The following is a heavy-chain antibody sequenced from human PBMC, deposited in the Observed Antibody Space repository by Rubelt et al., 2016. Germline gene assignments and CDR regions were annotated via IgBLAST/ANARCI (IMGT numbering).Heavy chain of an antibody. D-gene: IGHD5-24*01. CDR2: INQAGSEK. J-gene: IGHJ4*02. Sequence: VQLVESGGGVAQPGRSLRLSCVASGFRFNGYWMSWVRQAPGKGLEWVANINQAGSEKNYVDSVKGRFTISRDNVENSLFLQMHSLTAEDTAVYYCAKDGDGSTVFPFDYWGQGTLLTVSS. CDR1: GFRFNGYW. V-gene: IGHV3-7*03. CDR3: AKDGDGSTVFPFDY.